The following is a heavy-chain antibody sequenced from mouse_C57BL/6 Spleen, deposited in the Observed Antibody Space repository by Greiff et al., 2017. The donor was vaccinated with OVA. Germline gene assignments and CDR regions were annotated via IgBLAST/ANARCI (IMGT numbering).Heavy chain of an antibody. Sequence: EVHLVESEGGLVQPGSSMKLSCTASGFTFSDYYMAWVRQVPEKGLEWVANINYDGSSTYYLDSLKSRFIISRDNAKNILYLQMSSLKSEDTATYYCARVRAAGYEADYFDYWGQGTTLTVSS. CDR2: INYDGSST. D-gene: IGHD3-3*01. V-gene: IGHV5-16*01. CDR3: ARVRAAGYEADYFDY. CDR1: GFTFSDYY. J-gene: IGHJ2*01.